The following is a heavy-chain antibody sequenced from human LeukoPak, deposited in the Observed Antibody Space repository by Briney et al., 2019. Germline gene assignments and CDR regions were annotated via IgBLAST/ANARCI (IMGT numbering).Heavy chain of an antibody. Sequence: SGGSLTLSCAASGFTFSNAWMSWVREAPGKGLEWVGRIKSKTDGGTTDYAEPVVGRFTISRDDSKNALYLQMNSLKTEDTAVYYCTTFDPDTDVWGKGTTVTVSS. J-gene: IGHJ6*04. CDR2: IKSKTDGGTT. V-gene: IGHV3-15*01. CDR3: TTFDPDTDV. D-gene: IGHD5-18*01. CDR1: GFTFSNAW.